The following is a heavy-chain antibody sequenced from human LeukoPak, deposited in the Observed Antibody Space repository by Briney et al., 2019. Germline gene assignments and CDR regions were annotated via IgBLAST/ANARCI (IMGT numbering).Heavy chain of an antibody. D-gene: IGHD2/OR15-2a*01. Sequence: SETLSLTCTVSGGSINNYYWSWIRQPPGKGLEWIGYIQYGGRTHYSPSLKSRVTISMDLSKIQFSLKMSSVTAADTAVYYCARDFFGDFDHWGQGILVTVSS. J-gene: IGHJ4*02. CDR3: ARDFFGDFDH. CDR1: GGSINNYY. V-gene: IGHV4-59*01. CDR2: IQYGGRT.